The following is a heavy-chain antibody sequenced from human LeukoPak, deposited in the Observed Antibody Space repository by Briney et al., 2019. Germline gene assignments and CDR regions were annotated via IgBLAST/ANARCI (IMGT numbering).Heavy chain of an antibody. V-gene: IGHV1-8*01. Sequence: ASAKVSCKASGYTFTSYDISWVRQATGQGLEWMGWMNPNSGNTGYAQKFQGRVTMTRNTSISTAYMELSSLRSEDTAVYYCARESWAAAGLSDYWGQGTLVTVSS. CDR2: MNPNSGNT. J-gene: IGHJ4*02. D-gene: IGHD6-13*01. CDR1: GYTFTSYD. CDR3: ARESWAAAGLSDY.